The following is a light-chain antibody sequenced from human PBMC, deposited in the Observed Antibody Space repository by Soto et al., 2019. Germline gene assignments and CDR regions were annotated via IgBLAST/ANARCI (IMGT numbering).Light chain of an antibody. CDR3: QSYDSSLRGV. J-gene: IGLJ3*02. CDR2: GNI. V-gene: IGLV1-40*01. Sequence: QSVLTQLPSVSGAPGQRVTISCTGSSSNIGAGYDVHWYQQLPGTAPKLLIYGNINRPSGVPDRFSGSKSGTSASLAITGLQAEDEADYYCQSYDSSLRGVFGGGTKVTVL. CDR1: SSNIGAGYD.